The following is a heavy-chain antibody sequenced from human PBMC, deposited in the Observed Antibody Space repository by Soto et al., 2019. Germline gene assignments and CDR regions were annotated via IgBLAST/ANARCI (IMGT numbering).Heavy chain of an antibody. Sequence: SETLSLTCAVYGGSFSGYYWTWIRQPPGTGLEWIGEINHSGSTNYNPSLKSRVTISVDTSKNQFSLTMTSVTAADTAVYYCATGVATTEWDSWGQGTLVTVSS. CDR3: ATGVATTEWDS. D-gene: IGHD5-12*01. CDR2: INHSGST. V-gene: IGHV4-34*01. J-gene: IGHJ4*02. CDR1: GGSFSGYY.